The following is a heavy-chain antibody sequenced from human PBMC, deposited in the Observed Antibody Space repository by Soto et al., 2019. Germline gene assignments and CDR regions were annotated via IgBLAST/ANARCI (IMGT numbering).Heavy chain of an antibody. V-gene: IGHV1-8*01. CDR3: ALSLSQALHSMPNDY. CDR2: MNPNSGNT. J-gene: IGHJ4*02. D-gene: IGHD2-15*01. CDR1: GYTFTSYD. Sequence: QVQLVQSGAEVKKPGASVKVSCRASGYTFTSYDINWVRQATGQGLEWMGWMNPNSGNTGYAQKFQGRVTMTRNTSISTAYMELSSLRSEDTAVYYCALSLSQALHSMPNDYWGQGTLVTVSS.